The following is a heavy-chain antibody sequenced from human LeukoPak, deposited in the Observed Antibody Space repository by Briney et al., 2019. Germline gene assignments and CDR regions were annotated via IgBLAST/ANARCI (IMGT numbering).Heavy chain of an antibody. V-gene: IGHV1-69*04. J-gene: IGHJ4*02. CDR2: IIPILGIA. D-gene: IGHD6-13*01. Sequence: ASVKVSCKASGGTFSSYAISWVRQAPGQGLEWMGRIIPILGIANYAQKFQGRVTITADKSTSTAYMELSSLRSEDTAVYYCARSGIAAAGTDYWGQGTLVTVSS. CDR1: GGTFSSYA. CDR3: ARSGIAAAGTDY.